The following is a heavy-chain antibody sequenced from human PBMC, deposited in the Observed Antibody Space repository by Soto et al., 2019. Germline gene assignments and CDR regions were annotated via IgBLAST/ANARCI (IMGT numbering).Heavy chain of an antibody. Sequence: SVKVSCKASGGTFSSYAISWVRQAPGQGLEWMGGIIPIFGTANYAQKFQGRVTITADESTSTAYMELSSLRSEDTAVYYCARNLIAVADLGYWGQGTLVTVSS. CDR1: GGTFSSYA. CDR3: ARNLIAVADLGY. CDR2: IIPIFGTA. D-gene: IGHD6-19*01. J-gene: IGHJ4*02. V-gene: IGHV1-69*13.